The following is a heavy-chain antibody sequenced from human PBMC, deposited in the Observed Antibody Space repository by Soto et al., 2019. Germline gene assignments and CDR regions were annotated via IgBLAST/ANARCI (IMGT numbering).Heavy chain of an antibody. CDR2: IKQDGSEQ. CDR3: AREAV. J-gene: IGHJ6*02. V-gene: IGHV3-7*05. Sequence: EVQLVESGAGLVQPGGSLRLSCAASGFTFSGYGMSWVRQAPGKGLEWVANIKQDGSEQFYVDCVKGRFTISRDNAKNSLYLQMNSLRAEDTAVYYCAREAVWGRGTTVTVS. CDR1: GFTFSGYG.